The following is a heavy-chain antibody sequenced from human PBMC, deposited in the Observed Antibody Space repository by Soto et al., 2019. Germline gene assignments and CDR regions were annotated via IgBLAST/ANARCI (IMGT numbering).Heavy chain of an antibody. CDR1: CSTFTSYG. Sequence: ASMQVSCNASCSTFTSYGVSWVRQAPVQGLDWMGWISVYSGNTNYARKLQGRVTMTRDIYTRAVYMELRSLTSDDTAVYYCARDSWGLAVPDYHYYAMDVWGQGTTVTVSS. D-gene: IGHD6-19*01. CDR2: ISVYSGNT. J-gene: IGHJ6*02. V-gene: IGHV1-18*04. CDR3: ARDSWGLAVPDYHYYAMDV.